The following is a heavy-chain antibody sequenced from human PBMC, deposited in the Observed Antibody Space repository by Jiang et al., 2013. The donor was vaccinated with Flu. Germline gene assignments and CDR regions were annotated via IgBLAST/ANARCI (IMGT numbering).Heavy chain of an antibody. D-gene: IGHD3-9*01. CDR1: GDSIGSGSYS. Sequence: GPGLVKPSQTLSLTCVVSGDSIGSGSYSWSWIRQPPGKGLTWIGSVHNAGSTFYNPSLRSRVTMSVETSKNQFSLRLRSVTAADTAVYYCARMWWDTLTGPVDYDYGMGVVG. CDR2: VHNAGST. V-gene: IGHV4-30-4*07. J-gene: IGHJ6*02. CDR3: ARMWWDTLTGPVDYDYGMGV.